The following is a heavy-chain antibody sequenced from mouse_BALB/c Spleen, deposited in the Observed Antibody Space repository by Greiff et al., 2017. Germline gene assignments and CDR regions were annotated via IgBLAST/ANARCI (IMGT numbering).Heavy chain of an antibody. Sequence: EVKVVESGGDLVKPGGSLKLSCAASGFTFSSYGMSWVRQTPDKRLEWVATISSGGSYTYYPDSVKGRFTISRDNAKNTLYLQMSSLKSEDTAMYYCARRTYGNYSYYFDYWGQGTTLTVSS. J-gene: IGHJ2*01. V-gene: IGHV5-6*02. D-gene: IGHD2-1*01. CDR1: GFTFSSYG. CDR2: ISSGGSYT. CDR3: ARRTYGNYSYYFDY.